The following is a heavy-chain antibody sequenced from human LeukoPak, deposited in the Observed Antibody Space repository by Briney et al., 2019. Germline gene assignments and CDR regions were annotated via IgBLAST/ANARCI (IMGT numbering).Heavy chain of an antibody. CDR1: GFTFNNYA. CDR3: AKPTGSGGRCYFDY. D-gene: IGHD2-15*01. J-gene: IGHJ4*02. V-gene: IGHV3-23*01. CDR2: ISDSGGST. Sequence: PGGSLRLSCAASGFTFNNYAMSWVRQALGKGLEWVSGISDSGGSTYYADSVKGRFTISRDNSKNTLYLQMNSLRAEDTAVYYCAKPTGSGGRCYFDYWGQGTLVTVSS.